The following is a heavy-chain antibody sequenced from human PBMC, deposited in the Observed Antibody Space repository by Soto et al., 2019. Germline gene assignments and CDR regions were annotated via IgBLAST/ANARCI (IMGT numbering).Heavy chain of an antibody. V-gene: IGHV1-18*01. J-gene: IGHJ4*02. CDR3: ARVVGAQAFDY. D-gene: IGHD4-17*01. CDR1: GYTFTSYG. Sequence: GASVKVSCKASGYTFTSYGISWVRQAPGQGLEWMGWISAYNGNTNYAQKHKGRVTMTTDTSTSTAYMKQRSLRSDDKAVYNCARVVGAQAFDYWGQGTLVTVSS. CDR2: ISAYNGNT.